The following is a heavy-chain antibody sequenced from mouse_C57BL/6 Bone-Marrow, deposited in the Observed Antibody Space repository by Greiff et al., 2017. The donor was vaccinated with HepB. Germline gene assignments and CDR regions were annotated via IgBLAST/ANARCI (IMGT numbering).Heavy chain of an antibody. Sequence: LQESGPELVKPGASVKISCKASGYAFSSSWMNWVKQRPGKGLEWIGRIYPGDGDTNYNGKFKGKATLTADKSSSTAYMQLSSLTSEDSAVYFCARYYSNLFAYWGQGTLVTVSA. V-gene: IGHV1-82*01. CDR3: ARYYSNLFAY. D-gene: IGHD2-5*01. J-gene: IGHJ3*01. CDR2: IYPGDGDT. CDR1: GYAFSSSW.